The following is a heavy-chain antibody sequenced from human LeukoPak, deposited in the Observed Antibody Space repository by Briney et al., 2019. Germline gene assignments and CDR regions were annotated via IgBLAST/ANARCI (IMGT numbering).Heavy chain of an antibody. Sequence: SETLSLTCAVYGGSFSGYYWSWIRQPPGKGQEWIGEINHSGSTNYNPSLKSRVTISVDTSKNQFSLKLSSVAAADTAVYYCARDPRPDSSSWFRFDYWGQGTLVTVSS. J-gene: IGHJ4*02. V-gene: IGHV4-34*01. CDR1: GGSFSGYY. CDR3: ARDPRPDSSSWFRFDY. CDR2: INHSGST. D-gene: IGHD6-13*01.